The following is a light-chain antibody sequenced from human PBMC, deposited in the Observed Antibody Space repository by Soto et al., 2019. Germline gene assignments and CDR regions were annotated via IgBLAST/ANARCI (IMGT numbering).Light chain of an antibody. CDR1: TSDFLTYNY. CDR3: ASYTRSTTLL. J-gene: IGLJ2*01. V-gene: IGLV2-14*01. CDR2: EVS. Sequence: QSALTQSASVSGSPGQSITISCTGTTSDFLTYNYVSWYQQPPGRAPKLIIYEVSYRPSGVSIRFSGSKSGNTASLTISGLQAEDEADYFCASYTRSTTLLFGGGTKLTVL.